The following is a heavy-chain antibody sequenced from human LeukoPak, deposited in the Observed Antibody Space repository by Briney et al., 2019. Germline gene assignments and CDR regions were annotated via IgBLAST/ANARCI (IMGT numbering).Heavy chain of an antibody. CDR3: ANSANYGGNSGYFDY. V-gene: IGHV4-61*01. J-gene: IGHJ4*02. CDR2: FYYTGST. D-gene: IGHD4-23*01. Sequence: SETLSLTCTVSGGSVSGGSYYWSWIRQPPGKGLEWIGYFYYTGSTYYNPSLKSRVSISVDTSKNQFSLKLSSVTAADTAVYYCANSANYGGNSGYFDYWGQGTLVTVSS. CDR1: GGSVSGGSYY.